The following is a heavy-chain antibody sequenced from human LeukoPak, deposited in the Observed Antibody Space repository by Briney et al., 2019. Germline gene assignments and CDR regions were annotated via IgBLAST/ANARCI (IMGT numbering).Heavy chain of an antibody. V-gene: IGHV3-30-3*01. J-gene: IGHJ6*02. CDR2: ISYDGSNK. CDR1: GFTFSSYA. Sequence: PGRSLRLSCAASGFTFSSYAMHWVRQAPGKGLEWVAVISYDGSNKYYADSVKGRFTISRDNSKNTLYLQMNSLRAEDTAVYYCARDIAAAGRDYYYGMDVWGQGTTVTVSS. CDR3: ARDIAAAGRDYYYGMDV. D-gene: IGHD6-13*01.